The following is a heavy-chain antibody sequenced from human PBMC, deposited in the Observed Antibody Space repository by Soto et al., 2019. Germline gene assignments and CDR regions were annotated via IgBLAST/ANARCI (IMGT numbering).Heavy chain of an antibody. CDR1: GGSISSYY. V-gene: IGHV4-59*01. D-gene: IGHD6-6*01. Sequence: PSETLSLTCTVSGGSISSYYWSWIRQPQGKGLEWIGYIYYSGSTNYNPSLKSRVTISVDTSKNQFSLKLSSVTAADPAVYYCARHFKGYSSSLWDYYYGMDVWGQGTTVTVSS. J-gene: IGHJ6*02. CDR2: IYYSGST. CDR3: ARHFKGYSSSLWDYYYGMDV.